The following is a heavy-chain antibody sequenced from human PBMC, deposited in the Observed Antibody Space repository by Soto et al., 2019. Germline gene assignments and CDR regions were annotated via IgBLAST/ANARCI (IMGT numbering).Heavy chain of an antibody. D-gene: IGHD3-9*01. J-gene: IGHJ3*02. V-gene: IGHV4-34*01. Sequence: RSLTCVVSGGSFSTYYYNWIRQSPGKGLEWIGEINHSGSNNYSPSLKSRVTMSLDTSKNQFSLKLTSVTAADTAVYYCARGGSNDWQVAFDIWGQGTRVTF. CDR1: GGSFSTYY. CDR2: INHSGSN. CDR3: ARGGSNDWQVAFDI.